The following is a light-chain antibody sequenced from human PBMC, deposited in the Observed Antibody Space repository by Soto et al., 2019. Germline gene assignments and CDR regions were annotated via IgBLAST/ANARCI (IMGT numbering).Light chain of an antibody. V-gene: IGKV3-15*01. J-gene: IGKJ1*01. CDR3: QQYNFWPT. CDR1: KRIGSN. CDR2: GAS. Sequence: EIVMTQSPATLSVSPGETATLSCRASKRIGSNLAWYQQKPGQAPSLLIYGASPRATGVPDRFSGSGSGTEFTLTISSLQSEDIAVYYCQQYNFWPTFGQGTKVELK.